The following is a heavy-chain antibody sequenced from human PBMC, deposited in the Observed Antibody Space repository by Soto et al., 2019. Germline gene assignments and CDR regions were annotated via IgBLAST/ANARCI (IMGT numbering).Heavy chain of an antibody. D-gene: IGHD2-21*02. Sequence: SGPTLVNPTQTLTLTCTFSCFSLSTSGMGVGWIRQPPGKGLEWLALIYWDDDKRYSPSLKSRLTITKDTSKNQVVLTMTNMDPVDTATYYFEPKSMTALADRIFAYWGQGTLVTVSS. V-gene: IGHV2-5*02. CDR3: EPKSMTALADRIFAY. J-gene: IGHJ4*02. CDR2: IYWDDDK. CDR1: CFSLSTSGMG.